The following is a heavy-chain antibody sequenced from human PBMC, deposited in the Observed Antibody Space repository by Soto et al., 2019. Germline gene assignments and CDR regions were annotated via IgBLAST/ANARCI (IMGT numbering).Heavy chain of an antibody. CDR2: IYYRGNT. CDR3: ARAPMVFTRSYFDS. V-gene: IGHV4-31*03. Sequence: SETLSLTCTVSGGSISSDDYYWNWIRQRPGKGLEWIGNIYYRGNTNYNPSLKSRIIMSMDMSENQFSLKLTSVTAADTAVYYCARAPMVFTRSYFDSWGQGTPVTVSS. CDR1: GGSISSDDYY. D-gene: IGHD3-22*01. J-gene: IGHJ4*02.